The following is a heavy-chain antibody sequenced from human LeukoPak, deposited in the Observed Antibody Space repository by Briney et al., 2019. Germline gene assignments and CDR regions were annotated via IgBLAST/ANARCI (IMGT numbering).Heavy chain of an antibody. CDR1: GYTFTNYG. J-gene: IGHJ4*02. V-gene: IGHV1-18*01. CDR3: ARGGSNGVDY. Sequence: GASVKVACRTAGYTFTNYGVTWVRQAPGQGLEWMGWISLYSGHTNYAQRLQGRVTMTTDITTTTAYMELRSLGSDDTAVYFCARGGSNGVDYWGQGTLVTVSS. CDR2: ISLYSGHT. D-gene: IGHD2-8*01.